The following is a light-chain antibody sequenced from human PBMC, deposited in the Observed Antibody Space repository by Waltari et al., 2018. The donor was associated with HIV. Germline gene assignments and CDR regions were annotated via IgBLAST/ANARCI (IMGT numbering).Light chain of an antibody. V-gene: IGLV2-14*01. CDR1: SSDVGGYNF. CDR3: ESYTSTSVWV. Sequence: QSALTQPASVSGSPGQSITISCTGSSSDVGGYNFVSWYQQHQGKAPRVLIYEVTTRPSGFSDRFSGSRSGDTASLTISGLQPEDEADYYCESYTSTSVWVFGGGTRLTVL. CDR2: EVT. J-gene: IGLJ3*02.